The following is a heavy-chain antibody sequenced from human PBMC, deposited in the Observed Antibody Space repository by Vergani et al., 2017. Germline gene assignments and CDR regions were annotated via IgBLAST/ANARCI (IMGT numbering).Heavy chain of an antibody. J-gene: IGHJ6*02. CDR3: ARVGIAVADYYYYYGMDV. V-gene: IGHV3-21*01. Sequence: EVQLVESGGGLVKPGGSLRLSCAASGFTFSSYSMNWVRQAPGKGLEWVSSISSSSSYIYYADSVKGRFTISRDNAKNSLYLQMNSLRAEDTAVYYCARVGIAVADYYYYYGMDVWGQGTTVTVSS. D-gene: IGHD6-19*01. CDR2: ISSSSSYI. CDR1: GFTFSSYS.